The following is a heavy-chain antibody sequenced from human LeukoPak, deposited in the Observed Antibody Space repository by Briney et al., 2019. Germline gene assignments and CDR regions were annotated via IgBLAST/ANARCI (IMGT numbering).Heavy chain of an antibody. CDR2: INHSGSN. Sequence: SETLSLTCAVYGGSFSGYYWSWIRQPPGKGLEWIGEINHSGSNNYNPSLKSRVTISVATSKTQFSLKLSSVTAADPAVYYCASRPLWFGESPGRWFDPWGQGTLVTVSS. J-gene: IGHJ5*02. D-gene: IGHD3-10*01. CDR3: ASRPLWFGESPGRWFDP. V-gene: IGHV4-34*01. CDR1: GGSFSGYY.